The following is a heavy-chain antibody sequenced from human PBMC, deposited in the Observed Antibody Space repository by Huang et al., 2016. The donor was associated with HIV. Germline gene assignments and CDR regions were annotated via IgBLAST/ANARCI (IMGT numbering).Heavy chain of an antibody. Sequence: EVQLVESGGGLVKPGGSLRLSCAASGFSLDSYNMYWVRQTPGNGLQWVSSISPSSSFIDYADSVKGRFSISRDNAKNSLYLQMNNLRGEDTAVYYCARDRGQQLSPFDSWGQGTLVTVSS. D-gene: IGHD6-13*01. CDR1: GFSLDSYN. CDR2: ISPSSSFI. J-gene: IGHJ4*02. V-gene: IGHV3-21*01. CDR3: ARDRGQQLSPFDS.